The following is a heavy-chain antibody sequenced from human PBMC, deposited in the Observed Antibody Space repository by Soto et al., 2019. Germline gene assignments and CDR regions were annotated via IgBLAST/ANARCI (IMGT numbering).Heavy chain of an antibody. D-gene: IGHD6-19*01. CDR2: IYYSGPS. CDR1: GGLLGASQYY. J-gene: IGHJ4*02. V-gene: IGHV4-39*01. Sequence: PEELPLTCTVSGGLLGASQYYGGWFRRPPGKGLEWIGNIYYSGPSYSYPSLKGRVTMSVDTSKNQFSMRLSSVTAADTAVYYCTDMRGQWLPRDWGRGIMVT. CDR3: TDMRGQWLPRD.